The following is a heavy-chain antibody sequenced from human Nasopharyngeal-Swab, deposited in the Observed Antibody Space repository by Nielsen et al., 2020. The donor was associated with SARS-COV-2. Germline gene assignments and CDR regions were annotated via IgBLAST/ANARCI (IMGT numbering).Heavy chain of an antibody. CDR1: GVTFNNCN. J-gene: IGHJ6*02. V-gene: IGHV3-21*01. CDR2: ISSSSSYI. CDR3: ARDGLDYDFWSAYFMDV. Sequence: GGRLRLCCAVSGVTFNNCNFNWVRQAPGTGLEWVSSISSSSSYIYYADSVKGRFTISRDNAKNSLYLQMNSLRAEDTAVYYCARDGLDYDFWSAYFMDVWGQGTTVTVSS. D-gene: IGHD3-3*01.